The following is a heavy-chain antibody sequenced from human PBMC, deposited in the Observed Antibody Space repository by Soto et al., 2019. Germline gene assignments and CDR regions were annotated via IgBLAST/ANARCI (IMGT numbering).Heavy chain of an antibody. V-gene: IGHV1-69*02. J-gene: IGHJ4*02. Sequence: QVQLVQSGAEVKKPGSSVKVSCKASGGTFSTYTISWVRQAPGQGLEWMGRIAPIINIPDYSQKFQGRVTITADKSTTTAYMELSSLRSQDTAVYYCARAMCFGCSCYLEVWGQGTLVTVSS. CDR1: GGTFSTYT. CDR3: ARAMCFGCSCYLEV. CDR2: IAPIINIP. D-gene: IGHD3-22*01.